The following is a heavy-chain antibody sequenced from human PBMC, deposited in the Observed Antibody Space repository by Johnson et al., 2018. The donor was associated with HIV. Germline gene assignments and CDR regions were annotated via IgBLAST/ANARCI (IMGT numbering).Heavy chain of an antibody. CDR1: GFIFSDYY. CDR2: ISSSDSAI. CDR3: ASPWGRYSISSLESFDI. D-gene: IGHD6-6*01. Sequence: QVQLVESGGGLVKPGGSLRLSCVASGFIFSDYYMSWIRQAPGKALEWVSYISSSDSAIWYADSVKGRFTVSRDNAKNSLYLQMNSLRAEDTAVYYCASPWGRYSISSLESFDIWGQGTMVTVSS. V-gene: IGHV3-11*04. J-gene: IGHJ3*02.